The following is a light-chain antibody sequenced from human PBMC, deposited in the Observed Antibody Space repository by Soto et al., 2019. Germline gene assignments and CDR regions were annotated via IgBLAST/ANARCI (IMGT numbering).Light chain of an antibody. CDR3: QQYNDYPWT. V-gene: IGKV1-5*03. CDR2: KSS. Sequence: DIQMTQSPSTLSASVGDRVTITCRASQSISPLLAWYQQKPGKAPKLLIYKSSSLESRVPSRFSGSGSGTGFTLTISSLQPDDFATYYCQQYNDYPWTFGQGTKVEIK. CDR1: QSISPL. J-gene: IGKJ1*01.